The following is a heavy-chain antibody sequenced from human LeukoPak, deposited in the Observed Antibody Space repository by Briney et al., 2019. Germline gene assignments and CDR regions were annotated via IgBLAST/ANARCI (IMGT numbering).Heavy chain of an antibody. CDR3: ARVLLVSGGTFYFDY. V-gene: IGHV4-59*01. J-gene: IGHJ4*02. D-gene: IGHD6-25*01. CDR2: IHYIGST. CDR1: GGSISSYY. Sequence: SETLSLTCTVSGGSISSYYWSWVRQPPGKGLEWIGYIHYIGSTNYNPSLKNRVTISVDTSKNQFSLKLTSVTAADTAVYYCARVLLVSGGTFYFDYWGQGTLVTVSS.